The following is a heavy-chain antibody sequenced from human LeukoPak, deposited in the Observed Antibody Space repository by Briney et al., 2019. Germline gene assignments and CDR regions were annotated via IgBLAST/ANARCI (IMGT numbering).Heavy chain of an antibody. D-gene: IGHD3-10*01. CDR3: ANLYYGGSY. CDR1: GFTFSSYA. CDR2: ISGSGGST. V-gene: IGHV3-23*01. Sequence: SGGSLRLSCAASGFTFSSYAMSWVRQAPGKGLEWVSAISGSGGSTYYADSVKGRFTISRDNSKNTLYLQMNSPRAEDTAVYYCANLYYGGSYWGQGTLVTVSS. J-gene: IGHJ4*02.